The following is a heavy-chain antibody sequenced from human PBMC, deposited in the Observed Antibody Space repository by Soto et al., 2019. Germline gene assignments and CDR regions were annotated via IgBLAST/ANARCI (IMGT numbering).Heavy chain of an antibody. CDR1: GGSVTSHY. D-gene: IGHD2-2*01. CDR2: MHYSGIS. V-gene: IGHV4-59*02. CDR3: ARAVPKGPAAMPFGAFDI. Sequence: SETLSLTCSFAGGSVTSHYLTWIRQTPEKGLEWIGYMHYSGISHYNPSLKSRLTISVDTSKNQFTLKLSSVTAADTAVYYCARAVPKGPAAMPFGAFDIWGQGTMVTVSS. J-gene: IGHJ3*02.